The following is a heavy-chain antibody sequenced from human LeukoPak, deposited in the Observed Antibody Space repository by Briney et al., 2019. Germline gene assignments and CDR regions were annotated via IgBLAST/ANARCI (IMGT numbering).Heavy chain of an antibody. CDR1: GGTFSSYA. CDR3: ASNYYGSGSSLYPFDY. CDR2: IIPILGIA. J-gene: IGHJ4*02. Sequence: SVKVSCKASGGTFSSYAISWVRQAPGQGLEWMGRIIPILGIANYAQKFQGRVTITADKSTSTAYMELSSLRSEDTAVYYCASNYYGSGSSLYPFDYWGQGTLVTVSS. D-gene: IGHD3-10*01. V-gene: IGHV1-69*04.